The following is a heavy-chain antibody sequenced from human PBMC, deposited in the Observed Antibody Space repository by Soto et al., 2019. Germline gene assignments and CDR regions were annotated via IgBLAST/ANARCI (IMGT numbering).Heavy chain of an antibody. J-gene: IGHJ4*02. CDR3: ASHSSSWYYFDY. D-gene: IGHD6-13*01. CDR2: IIPIFGTA. Sequence: ASVKVSCKASGGTFSSYAISWVRQAPGQGLEWMGGIIPIFGTANYAQKFQGRVTITADESTSTAYMELSSLRSEDTAVYYCASHSSSWYYFDYWGQGTLVTVSS. V-gene: IGHV1-69*13. CDR1: GGTFSSYA.